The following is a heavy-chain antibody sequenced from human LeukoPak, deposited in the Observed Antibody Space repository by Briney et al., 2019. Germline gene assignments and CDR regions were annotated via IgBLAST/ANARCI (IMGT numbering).Heavy chain of an antibody. V-gene: IGHV3-43*02. CDR3: AKDVQRLVLAGEI. D-gene: IGHD6-25*01. J-gene: IGHJ3*02. CDR1: GFTFGDYA. CDR2: IYGDGDGT. Sequence: GGSLRLSCAASGFTFGDYAMHWVRQAPGKGLEWVSLIYGDGDGTYYAAPVEGRFTVSRDNSKNSVYLQMNSLTTEDTAIYYCAKDVQRLVLAGEIWGQGTMVIVS.